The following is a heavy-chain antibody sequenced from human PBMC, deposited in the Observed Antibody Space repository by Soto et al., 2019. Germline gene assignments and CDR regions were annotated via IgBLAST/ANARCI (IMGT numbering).Heavy chain of an antibody. J-gene: IGHJ4*01. CDR1: GYTFTNFA. V-gene: IGHV1-3*01. CDR3: ARSPKSGNYYLSFFDY. Sequence: QVKLVQSGAEVKKPGASVKLSCKASGYTFTNFAMHWVRQAPGQRLERMGWINAGNRNTKYLQKFQGRVSITRDTSTSSGGMELSSVRSDATAIYYCARSPKSGNYYLSFFDYRGHGTMVIVSS. D-gene: IGHD1-26*01. CDR2: INAGNRNT.